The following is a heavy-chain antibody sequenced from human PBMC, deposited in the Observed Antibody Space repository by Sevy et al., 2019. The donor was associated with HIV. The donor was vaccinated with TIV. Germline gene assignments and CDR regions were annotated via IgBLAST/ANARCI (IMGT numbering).Heavy chain of an antibody. D-gene: IGHD2-8*01. CDR3: AREGCTRPHDY. J-gene: IGHJ4*02. CDR1: GFTFSKYS. CDR2: LSFGCGEI. V-gene: IGHV3-23*01. Sequence: GGSLRLSCAASGFTFSKYSMSWVCQPPGKGLEWVSTLSFGCGEINYADSVKGRFIISRDDSKNTLYLQMNSLRAEDTAVYFCAREGCTRPHDYWGQGTLVTVSS.